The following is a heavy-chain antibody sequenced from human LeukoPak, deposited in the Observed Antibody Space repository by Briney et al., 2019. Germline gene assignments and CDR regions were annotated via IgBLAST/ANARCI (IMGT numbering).Heavy chain of an antibody. CDR3: VRAESVGIFDV. D-gene: IGHD1-26*01. V-gene: IGHV4-38-2*02. CDR1: GFSITSGYF. Sequence: PSETLSLTCPLSGFSITSGYFWGWIRHSPGKRLEWIGYIYHNGDTVYNPSLNSSLRSRVTLLVEPSKNQFSLSLNSVIAADTAVFYCVRAESVGIFDVWGQGILVTVPS. CDR2: IYHNGDT. J-gene: IGHJ4*02.